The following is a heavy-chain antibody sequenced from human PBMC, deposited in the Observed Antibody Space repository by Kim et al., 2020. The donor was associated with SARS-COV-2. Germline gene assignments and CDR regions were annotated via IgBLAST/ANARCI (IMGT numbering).Heavy chain of an antibody. CDR2: IKYDGSRT. CDR1: GFTLTSYW. V-gene: IGHV3-74*01. J-gene: IGHJ5*02. CDR3: TKSDWFDP. Sequence: GGSLRLSCVASGFTLTSYWMHWVRQAPGKGLVWVSRIKYDGSRTSYADSVKGRFTISRDIAKNTLYLQMNNLRVEDTAVYYCTKSDWFDPLGQGTLVTVS.